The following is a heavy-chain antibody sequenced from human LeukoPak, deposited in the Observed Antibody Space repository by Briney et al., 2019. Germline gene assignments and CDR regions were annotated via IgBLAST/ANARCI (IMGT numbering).Heavy chain of an antibody. Sequence: SVKVFCKASGGTFSSYAISWGRQAPGQGLEWMGRIIPIFGIANYAQKFQGRVTITADKSTSTAYMELSSLRSEDTAVYYCARGSYCSSTSCTDYWGQGTLVTVSS. CDR3: ARGSYCSSTSCTDY. CDR1: GGTFSSYA. D-gene: IGHD2-2*01. J-gene: IGHJ4*02. CDR2: IIPIFGIA. V-gene: IGHV1-69*04.